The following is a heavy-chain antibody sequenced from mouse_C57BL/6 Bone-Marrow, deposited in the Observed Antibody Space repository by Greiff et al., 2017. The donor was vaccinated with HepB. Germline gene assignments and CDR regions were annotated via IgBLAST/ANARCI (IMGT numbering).Heavy chain of an antibody. Sequence: VQLKQPGAELVKPGASVKMSCKASGYTFTSYWITWVKQRPGQGLEWIGDIYPGSGSTNYNEKFKSKATLTVDTSSSTAYMQLSSLTSEDSAVYYCARSPATGVGRYFDYWGQGTTLTVSS. CDR3: ARSPATGVGRYFDY. CDR2: IYPGSGST. V-gene: IGHV1-55*01. D-gene: IGHD1-1*01. CDR1: GYTFTSYW. J-gene: IGHJ2*01.